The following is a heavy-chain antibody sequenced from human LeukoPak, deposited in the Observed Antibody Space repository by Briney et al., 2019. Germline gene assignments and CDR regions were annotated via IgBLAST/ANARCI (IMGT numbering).Heavy chain of an antibody. Sequence: ASVKVSCKASGYTFTSYDINWVRQATGQGLEWMGWMNPNSGNTGYAQKFQGRVTMTRNTSISTAYMELSSLRSEDTAVYYCARVASSSWDYYYYYGMDVWGQGTTVTVSS. V-gene: IGHV1-8*01. J-gene: IGHJ6*02. CDR1: GYTFTSYD. CDR2: MNPNSGNT. D-gene: IGHD6-13*01. CDR3: ARVASSSWDYYYYYGMDV.